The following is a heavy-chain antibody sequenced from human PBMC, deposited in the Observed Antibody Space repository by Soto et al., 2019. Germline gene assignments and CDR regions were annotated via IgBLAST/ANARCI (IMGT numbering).Heavy chain of an antibody. CDR2: IYPGDSDT. CDR3: ARRGYNNYDLDS. Sequence: PGESLKISCKGFGYSFTNYWIGWVRQMPGKGLEWMGIIYPGDSDTTYSPSFQGQVTISADKSLNTAYLQWSSLKASDTAMYYCARRGYNNYDLDSWGQGTLVTV. J-gene: IGHJ4*02. D-gene: IGHD4-4*01. CDR1: GYSFTNYW. V-gene: IGHV5-51*01.